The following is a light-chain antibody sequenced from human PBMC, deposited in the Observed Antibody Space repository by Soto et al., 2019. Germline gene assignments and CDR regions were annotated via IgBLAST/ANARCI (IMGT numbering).Light chain of an antibody. CDR2: KAS. CDR3: QQASTFPFT. J-gene: IGKJ4*01. V-gene: IGKV1-12*01. CDR1: QVISSW. Sequence: DVQMTQSPSSLSASVGDRVTITCRASQVISSWLVWYQQKPGNAPKLLIYKASTLQSGVPSRFSGSESGTEFTLIISVLQPEDFATYYCQQASTFPFTFGGGTEVRIK.